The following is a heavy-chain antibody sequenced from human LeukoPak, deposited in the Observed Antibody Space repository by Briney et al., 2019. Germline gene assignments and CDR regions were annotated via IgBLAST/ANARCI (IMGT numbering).Heavy chain of an antibody. CDR1: GFTFSIYG. CDR2: ISDSGDTT. D-gene: IGHD6-6*01. Sequence: GGSLRLSCSASGFTFSIYGMSWVRQAPGKGLEWVSGISDSGDTTYYADSVKGRFTISRDNSKNTLYLQINSLTVEDTAVYYCAKVRAARPGYWGQGTLVTVSS. CDR3: AKVRAARPGY. V-gene: IGHV3-23*01. J-gene: IGHJ4*02.